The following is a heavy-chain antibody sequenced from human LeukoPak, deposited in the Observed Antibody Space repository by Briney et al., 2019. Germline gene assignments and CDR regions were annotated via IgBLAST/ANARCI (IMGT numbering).Heavy chain of an antibody. J-gene: IGHJ6*03. D-gene: IGHD3-16*01. Sequence: ASVKVSCKASGYTFTSYDINRVRQATGQGLEWMGWMNPNSGNTGYAQKFQGRVTMTTDTSTSTAYMELRSLRSDDTAVYYCARDPYSLGGYYMDVWGKGTTVTVSS. CDR2: MNPNSGNT. CDR3: ARDPYSLGGYYMDV. CDR1: GYTFTSYD. V-gene: IGHV1-8*01.